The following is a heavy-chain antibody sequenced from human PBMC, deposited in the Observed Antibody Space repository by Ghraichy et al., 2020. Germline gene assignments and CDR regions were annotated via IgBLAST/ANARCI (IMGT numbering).Heavy chain of an antibody. CDR1: GYNFSNSW. Sequence: GESLNISCKVSGYNFSNSWIGWVRQMPGKGLEWMGIIFPRDSDTRYSPSLQGHVTISADKSITTAYLQWYNVKASDSAMYYCARVASGAFDIWGQGTMVIVSS. D-gene: IGHD5-12*01. CDR2: IFPRDSDT. J-gene: IGHJ3*02. CDR3: ARVASGAFDI. V-gene: IGHV5-51*01.